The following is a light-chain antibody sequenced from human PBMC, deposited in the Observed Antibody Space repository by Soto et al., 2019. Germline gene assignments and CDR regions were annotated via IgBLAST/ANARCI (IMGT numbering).Light chain of an antibody. Sequence: EIVMTQSPATLSVSPGARATLSCRASQSVSSNLAWYQQKPGQAPRLLIYGASTRATGIPARFSGSGSGTEFTLTLSSLQSEDFAVYYCQQYNNWPRTFGKGHNVEI. J-gene: IGKJ1*01. V-gene: IGKV3-15*01. CDR2: GAS. CDR3: QQYNNWPRT. CDR1: QSVSSN.